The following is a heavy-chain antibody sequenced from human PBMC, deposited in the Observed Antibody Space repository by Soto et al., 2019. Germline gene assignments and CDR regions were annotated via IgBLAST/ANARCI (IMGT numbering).Heavy chain of an antibody. V-gene: IGHV3-30-3*01. J-gene: IGHJ4*02. Sequence: QVQLVESGGGVVQPGRSLRLSCAGSGFTFSSYAMHWVRQAPGKGLEWVAVISYDGSNKYYADSVKGRFTISRDNSKNTLYLQMNSLRAEDTAVYYCARFGSPTDYWGQGTLVTVSS. CDR2: ISYDGSNK. CDR1: GFTFSSYA. D-gene: IGHD3-10*01. CDR3: ARFGSPTDY.